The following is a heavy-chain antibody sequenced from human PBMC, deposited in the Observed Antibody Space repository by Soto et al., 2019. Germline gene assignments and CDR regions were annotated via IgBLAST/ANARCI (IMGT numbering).Heavy chain of an antibody. CDR1: GFTFSSYA. V-gene: IGHV3-30-3*01. J-gene: IGHJ4*02. Sequence: GGSLRLSCAASGFTFSSYAMHWVRQAPGKGLEWVAVISYDGSNKYYADSVKGRFTISRDNSKNTLYLQMNSLRAEDTAVYYCASSSLPHYSSSWFSFDYWGQGTLVTVSS. CDR2: ISYDGSNK. CDR3: ASSSLPHYSSSWFSFDY. D-gene: IGHD6-13*01.